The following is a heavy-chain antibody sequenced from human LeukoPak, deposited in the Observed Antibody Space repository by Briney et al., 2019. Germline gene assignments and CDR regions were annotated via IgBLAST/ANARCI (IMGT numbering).Heavy chain of an antibody. CDR2: IYYSGST. CDR3: ARHPGFCNGGSCPPEY. Sequence: PSQTLSLTCTVSGGSISSGGYYWSWIRQHPGKGLEWIGYIYYSGSTYYNPSLKSRVTISVDTSKNQFSLKLNSIAAADTAVYYCARHPGFCNGGSCPPEYWGQGTLVTVSS. V-gene: IGHV4-31*03. D-gene: IGHD2-15*01. J-gene: IGHJ4*02. CDR1: GGSISSGGYY.